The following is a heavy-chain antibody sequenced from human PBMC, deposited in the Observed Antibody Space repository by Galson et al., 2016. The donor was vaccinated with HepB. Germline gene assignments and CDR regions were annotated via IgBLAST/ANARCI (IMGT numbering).Heavy chain of an antibody. CDR2: IYYSGST. CDR3: ARFRGGHDI. Sequence: SETLSLTCTVSGGSISSYYWSWIRQPPGKGLEWIGYIYYSGSTNYNPPLKSRVTISVDTSKNQFSLKLSSVTAADTAVYYCARFRGGHDIWGQGTLVTVSS. J-gene: IGHJ4*02. D-gene: IGHD1-1*01. V-gene: IGHV4-59*01. CDR1: GGSISSYY.